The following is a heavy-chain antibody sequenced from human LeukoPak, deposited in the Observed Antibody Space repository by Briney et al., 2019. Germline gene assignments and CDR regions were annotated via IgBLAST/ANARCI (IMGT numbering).Heavy chain of an antibody. CDR3: AELGITMIGGV. V-gene: IGHV3-21*01. CDR2: ISSSNTHI. Sequence: GGSLRLSCAASGFTFSSYSMNWVRQAPGKGLEWASSISSSNTHIYYADSVKGRFTISRDNAKNSLYLQMNSLRAEDTAVYYCAELGITMIGGVWGKGTTVTISS. D-gene: IGHD3-10*02. CDR1: GFTFSSYS. J-gene: IGHJ6*04.